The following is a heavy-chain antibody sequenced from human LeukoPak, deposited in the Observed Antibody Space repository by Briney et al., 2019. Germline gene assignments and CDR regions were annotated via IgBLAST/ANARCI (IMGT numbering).Heavy chain of an antibody. Sequence: XCTXSGFXFXDYAMSWFRQAPGKGLEWVGFIRSKAYGCTTEYAASVKGRFTISRDDSKSIAYLQMNSLKTEDTAVYYCTRDSYSSGWYGGCYFDYWGQGTLVTVSS. CDR1: GFXFXDYA. J-gene: IGHJ4*02. CDR2: IRSKAYGCTT. V-gene: IGHV3-49*03. D-gene: IGHD6-19*01. CDR3: TRDSYSSGWYGGCYFDY.